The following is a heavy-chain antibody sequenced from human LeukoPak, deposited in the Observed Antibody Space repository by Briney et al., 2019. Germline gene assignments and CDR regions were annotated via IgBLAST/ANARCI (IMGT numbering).Heavy chain of an antibody. J-gene: IGHJ4*02. CDR3: ASSEAGRRLPKLN. D-gene: IGHD5-12*01. CDR2: INHSGST. Sequence: PSETLSLTCAVYGGSFSGYYWSWIRQPPGKGLEWIGEINHSGSTNYNPSLKSRVTISVDTSKNQFSLKLSSVTAADTAVYYCASSEAGRRLPKLNWGQGTLVTVSS. V-gene: IGHV4-34*01. CDR1: GGSFSGYY.